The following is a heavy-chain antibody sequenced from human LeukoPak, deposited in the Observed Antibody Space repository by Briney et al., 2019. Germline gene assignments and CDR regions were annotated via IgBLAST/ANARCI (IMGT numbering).Heavy chain of an antibody. V-gene: IGHV4-59*01. CDR3: ARHPVFGVSRDDAFDI. Sequence: SETLSLTCTVSGGSISSYYWSWIRQPPGKGLEWIGYIYYSGSTNYNPSLKSRVTISVDTSKNQFSLKLSSVTAADAAVYYCARHPVFGVSRDDAFDIWGQGTMVTVSS. CDR2: IYYSGST. J-gene: IGHJ3*02. D-gene: IGHD3-3*01. CDR1: GGSISSYY.